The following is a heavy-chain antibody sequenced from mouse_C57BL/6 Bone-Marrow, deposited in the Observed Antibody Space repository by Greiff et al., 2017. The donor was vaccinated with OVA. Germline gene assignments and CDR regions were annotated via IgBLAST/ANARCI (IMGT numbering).Heavy chain of an antibody. J-gene: IGHJ2*01. Sequence: QVQLQQPGAELVKPGASVKLSCKASGYTFTSYWMQWVKQRPGQGLEWIGEIDPSDSYTNYNQKFKGKATLTVDPSSSTAYMQLSSLTSEDSAVYYCARRDRGGYYFDYWGQGTTLTVSS. CDR3: ARRDRGGYYFDY. V-gene: IGHV1-50*01. D-gene: IGHD3-3*01. CDR2: IDPSDSYT. CDR1: GYTFTSYW.